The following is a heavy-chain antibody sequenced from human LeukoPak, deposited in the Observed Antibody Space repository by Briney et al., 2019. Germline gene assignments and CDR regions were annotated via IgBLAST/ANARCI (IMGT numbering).Heavy chain of an antibody. D-gene: IGHD2-2*01. Sequence: ASVKVSCEASGYTFTSYYMHWVRQAPGQGLEWMGIINPSGGSTSYAQKFQGRVTMTRDMSTSTVYMELSSLRSEDTAVYYCARGGLVRDGIGAFDIWGQGTMVTVSS. CDR3: ARGGLVRDGIGAFDI. J-gene: IGHJ3*02. V-gene: IGHV1-46*01. CDR1: GYTFTSYY. CDR2: INPSGGST.